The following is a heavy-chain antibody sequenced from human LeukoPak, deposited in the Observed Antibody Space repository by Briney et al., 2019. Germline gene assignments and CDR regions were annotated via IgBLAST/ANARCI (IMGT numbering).Heavy chain of an antibody. CDR2: ISGSGGST. CDR1: GFTFSSYA. CDR3: AKDTSRPQYYYDSSGYSNWFDP. V-gene: IGHV3-23*01. J-gene: IGHJ5*02. D-gene: IGHD3-22*01. Sequence: GGSLRLSCAASGFTFSSYAMSWVRQAPGKGLEWVSAISGSGGSTYYADSVKGRFTISGDNSKNTLYLQMNSLRAEDTAVYYCAKDTSRPQYYYDSSGYSNWFDPWGQGTLVTVSS.